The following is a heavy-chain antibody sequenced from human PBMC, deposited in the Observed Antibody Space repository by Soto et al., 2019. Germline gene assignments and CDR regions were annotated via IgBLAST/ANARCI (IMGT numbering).Heavy chain of an antibody. CDR2: TFRDGNT. J-gene: IGHJ4*02. D-gene: IGHD2-15*01. CDR1: GYSLNNDNW. V-gene: IGHV4-4*02. Sequence: QVQLQESGPGLVNPSGTLSLTCAVSGYSLNNDNWWTWVRQSPGKGLEWIGETFRDGNTNYSPSPKGRVTISLDKSSNQFSLSLTSVTAADTAIYSCATAPNNNVVLVCWGQGTLVTVSS. CDR3: ATAPNNNVVLVC.